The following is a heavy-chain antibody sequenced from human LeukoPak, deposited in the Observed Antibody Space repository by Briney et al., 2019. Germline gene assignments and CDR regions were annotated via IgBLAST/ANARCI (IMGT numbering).Heavy chain of an antibody. D-gene: IGHD3-22*01. J-gene: IGHJ4*02. CDR3: ARGDYDSSGYFDY. CDR1: GGSISSYY. V-gene: IGHV4-59*01. Sequence: SQTLSLTCTVSGGSISSYYWSWIRQPPGKGLEWIGYIYYSGSTNYNPSLKSRVTISVDASKNQFSLKLSSVTAADTAVYYCARGDYDSSGYFDYWGQGTLVTVSS. CDR2: IYYSGST.